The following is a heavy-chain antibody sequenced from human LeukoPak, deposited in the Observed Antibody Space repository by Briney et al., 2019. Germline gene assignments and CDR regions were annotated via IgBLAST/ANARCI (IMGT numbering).Heavy chain of an antibody. V-gene: IGHV3-23*01. Sequence: GGSPRLSCAASGFTFSSYAMSWVRQAPGKGLEWVSAISGSGGSTYYADSVKGRFTISRDNSKNTLYLQMNSLRAEDTAVYYCAKGHIPPITYYYGSGSYSPIDYWGQGTLVTVSS. D-gene: IGHD3-10*01. CDR3: AKGHIPPITYYYGSGSYSPIDY. CDR2: ISGSGGST. J-gene: IGHJ4*02. CDR1: GFTFSSYA.